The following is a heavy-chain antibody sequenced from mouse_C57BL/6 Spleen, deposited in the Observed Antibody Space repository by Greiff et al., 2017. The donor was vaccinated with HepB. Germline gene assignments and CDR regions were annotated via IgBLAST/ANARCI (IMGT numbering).Heavy chain of an antibody. CDR3: ARLGYYYGSSYGYFDV. V-gene: IGHV1-59*01. CDR2: IDPSDSYT. Sequence: QVHVKQPGAELVRPGTSVKLSCKASGYTFTSYWMHWVKQRPGQGLEWIGVIDPSDSYTNYNQKFKGKATLTVDTSSSTAYMQLSSLTSEDSAVYYCARLGYYYGSSYGYFDVWGTGTTVTVSS. J-gene: IGHJ1*03. CDR1: GYTFTSYW. D-gene: IGHD1-1*01.